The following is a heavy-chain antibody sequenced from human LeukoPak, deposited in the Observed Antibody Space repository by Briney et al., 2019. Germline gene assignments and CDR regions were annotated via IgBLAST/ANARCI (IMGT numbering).Heavy chain of an antibody. Sequence: GGSLRLSCAASGFTFSSYAMTWVRQAPGKGLEWVSAISSSGGNAYYADSVKGRFTISRDTSKNTLYLQMNSLRAEDTAVYYCADYGSGSYCFDYWGQGTLVTVSS. CDR2: ISSSGGNA. D-gene: IGHD3-10*01. CDR3: ADYGSGSYCFDY. J-gene: IGHJ4*02. V-gene: IGHV3-23*01. CDR1: GFTFSSYA.